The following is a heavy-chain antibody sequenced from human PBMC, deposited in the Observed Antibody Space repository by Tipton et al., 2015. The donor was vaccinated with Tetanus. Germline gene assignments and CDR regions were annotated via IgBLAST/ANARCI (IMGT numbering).Heavy chain of an antibody. D-gene: IGHD3-22*01. CDR3: AGEGYSHDSRPFDY. V-gene: IGHV7-4-1*02. CDR1: GYTFTGYG. J-gene: IGHJ4*02. CDR2: INTNTGNP. Sequence: QLVQSGAEAKKPGASVKVSCKASGYTFTGYGINWVRQAPGQGLEWMGWINTNTGNPTYAQGFTGRFVFSLDTAVSTAYLQISSPKAEDTAVYYCAGEGYSHDSRPFDYWGQGTLVTVSS.